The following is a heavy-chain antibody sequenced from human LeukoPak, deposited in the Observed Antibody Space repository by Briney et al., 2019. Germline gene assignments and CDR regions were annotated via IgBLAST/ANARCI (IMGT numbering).Heavy chain of an antibody. J-gene: IGHJ4*02. Sequence: SVTVSCKASAGTFRSFAINWVRQAPGKGLEWMGGIIPMINTPKYAQRFQGRVSITADESTSTGYMEVSSLRSEDTAVYYCAIFQGTYGDNDNDLWGQGTLVTVSS. V-gene: IGHV1-69*13. D-gene: IGHD4-17*01. CDR2: IIPMINTP. CDR3: AIFQGTYGDNDNDL. CDR1: AGTFRSFA.